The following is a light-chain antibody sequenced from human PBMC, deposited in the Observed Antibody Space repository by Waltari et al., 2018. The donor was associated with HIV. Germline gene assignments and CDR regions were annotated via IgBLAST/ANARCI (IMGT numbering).Light chain of an antibody. CDR1: SSNIGSNA. CDR2: SNN. J-gene: IGLJ2*01. CDR3: AAWDDSLNGLL. Sequence: QSVLTQPPSASGTPGQGVTISCSGSSSNIGSNAVNWYRQLPGTAPKVLIYSNNPRPSWVPDRFSGSKSGTSASLAISGLQSEDDADYYCAAWDDSLNGLLFGGGTKLTVL. V-gene: IGLV1-44*01.